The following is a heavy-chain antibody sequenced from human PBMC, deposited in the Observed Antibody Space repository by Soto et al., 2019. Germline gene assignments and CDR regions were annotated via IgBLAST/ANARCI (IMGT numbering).Heavy chain of an antibody. V-gene: IGHV5-10-1*01. D-gene: IGHD5-18*01. Sequence: GESLKISCKASGYTFTSYWITWVRQMPGRGLEWMGRIDPSDSSTNYSPSFQGHVTISTDKSITTAHLQWSSLKVSDTAMYYCAATGYTYGYHFDHWGQGPQVTVS. CDR3: AATGYTYGYHFDH. CDR1: GYTFTSYW. J-gene: IGHJ4*02. CDR2: IDPSDSST.